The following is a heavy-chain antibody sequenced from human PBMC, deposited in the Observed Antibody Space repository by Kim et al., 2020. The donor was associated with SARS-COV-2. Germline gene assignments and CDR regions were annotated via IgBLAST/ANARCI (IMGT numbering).Heavy chain of an antibody. Sequence: GGSLRLSCEVSGFDFSTFWMHWVRQAPGKGLVWVSRISSDGGDITYADSVKGRFTISRDNAKNTLYLQMNGLRTEDTAVYYCANVGDYDSSGFYACVHSWGQGTRVTVSS. CDR3: ANVGDYDSSGFYACVHS. CDR2: ISSDGGDI. V-gene: IGHV3-74*03. J-gene: IGHJ4*02. D-gene: IGHD3-22*01. CDR1: GFDFSTFW.